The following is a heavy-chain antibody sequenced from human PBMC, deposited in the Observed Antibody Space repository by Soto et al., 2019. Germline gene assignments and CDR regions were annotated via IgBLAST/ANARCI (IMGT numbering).Heavy chain of an antibody. CDR3: ASAPLSLGDGEIGMDV. J-gene: IGHJ6*02. D-gene: IGHD3-16*01. CDR2: IYPGDSDT. Sequence: GEALKISFKGSGYSFTSYWIGWVRQMSGKGLEWLGIIYPGDSDTRYSPSFQGQVTISADKSISTAYLQWSSLKASDTAMYYCASAPLSLGDGEIGMDVWGQGTTVTVSS. CDR1: GYSFTSYW. V-gene: IGHV5-51*01.